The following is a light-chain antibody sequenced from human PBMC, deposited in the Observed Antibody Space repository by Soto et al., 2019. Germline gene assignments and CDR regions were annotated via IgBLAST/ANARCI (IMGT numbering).Light chain of an antibody. CDR2: DAS. Sequence: DIQMTQSPSTLPASVGDRVTITCRVSQSISKWLAWYEQKPGKAPKLLIYDASSLESGVPSRFSGSGSGTEFTLTITSLQPDDFATYYCQQYNSYSQWTFGQGTKVDIK. J-gene: IGKJ1*01. V-gene: IGKV1-5*01. CDR1: QSISKW. CDR3: QQYNSYSQWT.